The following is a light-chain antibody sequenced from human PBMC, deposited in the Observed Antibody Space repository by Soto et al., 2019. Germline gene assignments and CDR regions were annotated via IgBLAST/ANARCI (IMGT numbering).Light chain of an antibody. CDR3: ATRDDSLSGHWL. Sequence: QSVLTQPPSASGTPGQRVTISCSGSSSNIGSNYVNWYQHLPGTAPKLLIYRNDQRPSGVPDRFSGSKSGTSASLAISGRRSEDEADYYCATRDDSLSGHWLFGGGTKLTVL. CDR2: RND. J-gene: IGLJ3*02. V-gene: IGLV1-47*01. CDR1: SSNIGSNY.